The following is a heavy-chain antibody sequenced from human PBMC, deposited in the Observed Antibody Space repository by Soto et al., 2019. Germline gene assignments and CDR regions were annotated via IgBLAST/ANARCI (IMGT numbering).Heavy chain of an antibody. CDR2: ISHRGRT. V-gene: IGHV4-31*03. CDR3: AREYTYGSNFFDC. D-gene: IGHD5-18*01. Sequence: QVQLQESGPGLVKPSQTLSLTCTVSGGSISSAAYYWSWIRQHPGKGLEWIGYISHRGRTYYNPSLKSRVIITVDTSKNQLSLSLTSVTAADTAVYYCAREYTYGSNFFDCWGQGALVTVSS. J-gene: IGHJ4*02. CDR1: GGSISSAAYY.